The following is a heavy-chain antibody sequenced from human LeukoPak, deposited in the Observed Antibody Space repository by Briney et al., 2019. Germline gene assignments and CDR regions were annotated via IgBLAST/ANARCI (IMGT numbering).Heavy chain of an antibody. CDR2: IYYSGST. Sequence: PSQTLSLTCTVFVDSISSGDYYWSWIRQPPGKGLEWIGYIYYSGSTYYNPSLKSRVPISVDTSKNQFSLKLSSVTAADTAVYYCARVADYYGSGSYYNLPIYFDYWGQGTLVTVSS. J-gene: IGHJ4*02. V-gene: IGHV4-30-4*01. D-gene: IGHD3-10*01. CDR1: VDSISSGDYY. CDR3: ARVADYYGSGSYYNLPIYFDY.